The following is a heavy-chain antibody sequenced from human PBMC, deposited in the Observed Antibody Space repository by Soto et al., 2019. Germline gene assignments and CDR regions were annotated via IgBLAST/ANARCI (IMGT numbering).Heavy chain of an antibody. D-gene: IGHD1-7*01. J-gene: IGHJ6*03. CDR3: AGTPPHQGYYMDV. CDR2: TYYRSRWYN. Sequence: SQTLSLTCAISGDSVSSNSAAWNWIRLSPSRGLEWLARTYYRSRWYNDYAVSVRSRITVNPDTSKNQFSLQLTSVTPEDTAVFYWAGTPPHQGYYMDVWGKGTPATVPS. V-gene: IGHV6-1*01. CDR1: GDSVSSNSAA.